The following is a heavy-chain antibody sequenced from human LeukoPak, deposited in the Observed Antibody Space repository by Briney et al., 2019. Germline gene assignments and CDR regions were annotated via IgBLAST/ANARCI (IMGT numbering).Heavy chain of an antibody. CDR2: IYSGGST. CDR3: ARGGYSSSWPFDY. V-gene: IGHV3-53*01. J-gene: IGHJ4*02. Sequence: GGSLRLSCAASGFTVSSNYMSWVRQAPGKGLGWVSVIYSGGSTYYADSVKGRFTISRDNSKNTLYLQMNSLRAEDTAVYYCARGGYSSSWPFDYWGQGTLVTVSS. CDR1: GFTVSSNY. D-gene: IGHD6-13*01.